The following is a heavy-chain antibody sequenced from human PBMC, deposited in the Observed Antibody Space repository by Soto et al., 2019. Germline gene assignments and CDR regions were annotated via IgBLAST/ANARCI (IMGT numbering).Heavy chain of an antibody. CDR1: GFTFSIYA. Sequence: QPGGSLRLSCAGSGFTFSIYAVSWVRQAPGKGLEWVSAVSGSGASTFYADSVKGQFTISRDNSKNTLYLQMNSLRAEDTAVYYCAKGLGGTTLQFDYWGQRTLVTVSS. CDR3: AKGLGGTTLQFDY. CDR2: VSGSGAST. V-gene: IGHV3-23*01. D-gene: IGHD1-1*01. J-gene: IGHJ4*02.